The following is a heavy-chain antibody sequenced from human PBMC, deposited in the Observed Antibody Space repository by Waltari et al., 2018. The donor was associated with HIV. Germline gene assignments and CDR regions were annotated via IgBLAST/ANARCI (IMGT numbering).Heavy chain of an antibody. Sequence: QLQLQESGPGLVKPPETLSLTCTVSGGSILGSTSYWRWLRQPPGKGLEWIGSIYYSGSTYYNPSLKSRVTISVDTSKNQFSLKLSSVTAADTAVYYCATTLNILSGLNWFDPWGQGTLVTVSS. CDR3: ATTLNILSGLNWFDP. CDR1: GGSILGSTSY. V-gene: IGHV4-39*01. CDR2: IYYSGST. D-gene: IGHD3-9*01. J-gene: IGHJ5*02.